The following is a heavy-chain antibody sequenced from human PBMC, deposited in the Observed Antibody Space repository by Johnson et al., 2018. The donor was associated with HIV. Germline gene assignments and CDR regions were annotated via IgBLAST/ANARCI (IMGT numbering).Heavy chain of an antibody. CDR3: ARDNIVATADDAFDV. J-gene: IGHJ3*01. CDR2: IYSGGST. V-gene: IGHV3-NL1*01. Sequence: QVQVVESGGGVVQPGGSLRLSCAASRFTFSNHGMHWVRQAPGKGLEWVSVIYSGGSTYYADSVKGRFTISRDNSKNTLYLQMNSLRAEDTAVYYCARDNIVATADDAFDVWGQGTMVTVSS. D-gene: IGHD5-12*01. CDR1: RFTFSNHG.